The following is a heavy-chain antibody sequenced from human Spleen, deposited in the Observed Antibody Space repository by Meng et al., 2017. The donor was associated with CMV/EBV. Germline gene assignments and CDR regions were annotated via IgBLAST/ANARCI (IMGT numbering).Heavy chain of an antibody. CDR3: ARDLSVMIFGVAPLNGMDV. J-gene: IGHJ6*02. D-gene: IGHD3-3*01. V-gene: IGHV3-7*01. Sequence: GESLKISCAASGFQFTRYWMTWVRQAPGKGLEWVANIKEDGSEQEYVDSVKGRFTISRDNSKNTLYLQMNSLRAEDTAVYYCARDLSVMIFGVAPLNGMDVWGQGTTVTVSS. CDR1: GFQFTRYW. CDR2: IKEDGSEQ.